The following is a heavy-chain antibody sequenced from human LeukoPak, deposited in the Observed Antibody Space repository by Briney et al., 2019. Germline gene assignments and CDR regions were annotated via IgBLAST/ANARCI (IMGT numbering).Heavy chain of an antibody. CDR3: AKSLFTSATGTGRAFHI. CDR2: ISASGDVT. V-gene: IGHV3-23*01. J-gene: IGHJ3*02. CDR1: GFTVSSNY. Sequence: GGSLRLSCAASGFTVSSNYMSWVRQAPGKGLEWVSGISASGDVTFHADPVKGRFTISRDNSKNTLYLQMTSLRAEDTAEYYCAKSLFTSATGTGRAFHIWGQGTMVTVSS. D-gene: IGHD1-1*01.